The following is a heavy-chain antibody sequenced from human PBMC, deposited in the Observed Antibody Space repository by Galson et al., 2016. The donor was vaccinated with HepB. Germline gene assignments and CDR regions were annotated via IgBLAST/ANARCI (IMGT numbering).Heavy chain of an antibody. CDR3: ATGPRIRGVGWFDP. CDR2: INPNSGGT. Sequence: SVKVSCKASGYTFTDYYMHWVRQAPGQGLEWIGWINPNSGGTYSAQKFQGRITMTTDTSISTAYMEVSRLTSDDTAVYYCATGPRIRGVGWFDPWGQGTLVTVSS. CDR1: GYTFTDYY. D-gene: IGHD3-10*01. J-gene: IGHJ5*02. V-gene: IGHV1-2*02.